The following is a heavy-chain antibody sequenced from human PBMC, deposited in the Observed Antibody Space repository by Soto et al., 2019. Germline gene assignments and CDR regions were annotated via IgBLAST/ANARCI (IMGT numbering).Heavy chain of an antibody. CDR3: AKDLGLWRQNYYYCGIDV. V-gene: IGHV1-69*12. J-gene: IGHJ6*02. D-gene: IGHD1-26*01. Sequence: QVQLVQSGAEVKKPGSSVKVSCKASGGTFSSYAISWVRQAPGQGLEWMGGIIPIFGTANYAQKFQGRVTITADESTSTAYMELSSLRSNDTGVYYGAKDLGLWRQNYYYCGIDVWGQRTTVTVSS. CDR2: IIPIFGTA. CDR1: GGTFSSYA.